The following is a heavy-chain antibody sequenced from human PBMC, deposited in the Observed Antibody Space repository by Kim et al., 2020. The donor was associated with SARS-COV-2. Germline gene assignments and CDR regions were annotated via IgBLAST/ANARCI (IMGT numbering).Heavy chain of an antibody. V-gene: IGHV1-18*04. J-gene: IGHJ4*02. CDR3: ARERGTGKNKYYFDY. Sequence: ASVKVSCKASGYTFTSYGISWVRQAPGQGLEWMGWISAYNGNTNYAPKLQGRVTMTTDTSTSTAYMELRSLRSDDTAVYYCARERGTGKNKYYFDYWGQGTLVTVSS. CDR2: ISAYNGNT. CDR1: GYTFTSYG. D-gene: IGHD7-27*01.